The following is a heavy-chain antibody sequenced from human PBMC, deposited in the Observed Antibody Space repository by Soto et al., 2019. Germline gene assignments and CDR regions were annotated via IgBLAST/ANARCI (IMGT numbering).Heavy chain of an antibody. CDR2: IIPIFGTA. CDR3: ARDQKDIVVVPAAPNWFDP. Sequence: GASVKVSCKASGGTFSSYAISWVRQAPGQGLEWMGGIIPIFGTANYAQKLQGRVTITADESTSTAYMELSSLRSEDTAVYYCARDQKDIVVVPAAPNWFDPWGQGTLVTVSS. D-gene: IGHD2-2*01. CDR1: GGTFSSYA. V-gene: IGHV1-69*13. J-gene: IGHJ5*02.